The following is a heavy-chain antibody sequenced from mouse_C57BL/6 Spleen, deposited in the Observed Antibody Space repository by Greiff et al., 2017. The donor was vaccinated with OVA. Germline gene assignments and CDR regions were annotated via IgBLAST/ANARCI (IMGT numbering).Heavy chain of an antibody. J-gene: IGHJ4*01. V-gene: IGHV3-6*01. CDR2: ISYDGSN. D-gene: IGHD2-3*01. CDR1: GYSITSGYY. CDR3: ARGWYYAMDY. Sequence: EVQRVESGPGLVKPSQSLSLTCSVTGYSITSGYYWNWIRQFPGNKLEWMGYISYDGSNNYNPSLKNRISITRDTSKNQFFLKLNSVTTEDTATYYCARGWYYAMDYWGQGTSVTVSS.